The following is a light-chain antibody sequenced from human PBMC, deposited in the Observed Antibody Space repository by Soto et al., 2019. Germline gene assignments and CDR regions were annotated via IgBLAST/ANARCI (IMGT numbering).Light chain of an antibody. Sequence: EIVLTQSPATLSFSTCERATLSCMASQSVSSYLAWYQQKPGQAPRLLIYDASNRATGIPARFSGSGSGTDFTLTISSLEPEDFAVYYCQQRSNWPITFGQGTRLEIK. V-gene: IGKV3-11*01. CDR3: QQRSNWPIT. CDR1: QSVSSY. CDR2: DAS. J-gene: IGKJ5*01.